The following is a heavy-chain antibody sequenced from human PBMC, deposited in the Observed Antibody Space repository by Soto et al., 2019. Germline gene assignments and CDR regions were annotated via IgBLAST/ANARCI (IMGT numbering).Heavy chain of an antibody. CDR3: ARRPYYYDSSGYRGWFDP. D-gene: IGHD3-22*01. J-gene: IGHJ5*02. Sequence: GESLKISCKGSGYSFTSYWIGWVRQMPGKGLEWMGIIYPGDSGTRYSPSFQGQVTISADKSISTAYLQWSSLKASDTAMYYCARRPYYYDSSGYRGWFDPWGQGTLVTVSS. V-gene: IGHV5-51*01. CDR1: GYSFTSYW. CDR2: IYPGDSGT.